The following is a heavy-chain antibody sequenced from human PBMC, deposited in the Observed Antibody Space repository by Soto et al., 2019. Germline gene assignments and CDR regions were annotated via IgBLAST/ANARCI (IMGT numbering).Heavy chain of an antibody. CDR3: AREEVAYYDSGSYNWFDP. Sequence: QVQLQESGPGLVKPSQTLSLTCTVSGGSISSGGYYWSWIRQHPGKGLEWVGYIYYSGSTYYNPSLKGRVTKSVDTSKNQFSLKVSSGTAADTAVYDCAREEVAYYDSGSYNWFDPWGQGALVTVSS. J-gene: IGHJ5*02. CDR1: GGSISSGGYY. CDR2: IYYSGST. V-gene: IGHV4-31*03. D-gene: IGHD3-10*01.